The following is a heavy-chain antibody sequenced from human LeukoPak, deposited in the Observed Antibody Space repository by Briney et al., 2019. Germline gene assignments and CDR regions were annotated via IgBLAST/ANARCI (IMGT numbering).Heavy chain of an antibody. CDR3: VRNQAVASNHGAMDI. D-gene: IGHD6-19*01. V-gene: IGHV4-28*01. Sequence: SDTLSLTCAVSGYSISSSNWWGWIRQPPGKGLEWIGYIYYSGSAYYNTSLNSRVTMSIDTSKNQFSLKLSSVTAVGTAVYYCVRNQAVASNHGAMDIWGQGTMVTVSS. CDR2: IYYSGSA. J-gene: IGHJ3*02. CDR1: GYSISSSNW.